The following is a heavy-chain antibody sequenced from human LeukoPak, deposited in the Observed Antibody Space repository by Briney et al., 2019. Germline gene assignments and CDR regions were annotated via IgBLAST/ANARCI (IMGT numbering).Heavy chain of an antibody. CDR3: ARFHSGPSGWYVLWYFDL. CDR2: IYSSENT. J-gene: IGHJ2*01. Sequence: SETQSLTCTVSGGSVSSYYWSWIRQPPGKGLEWIGYIYSSENTKYNSSLESRVTMSVDTSKNQFFLKLSSVTAADTAVYYCARFHSGPSGWYVLWYFDLWGRGTLVTVSS. V-gene: IGHV4-4*09. D-gene: IGHD6-19*01. CDR1: GGSVSSYY.